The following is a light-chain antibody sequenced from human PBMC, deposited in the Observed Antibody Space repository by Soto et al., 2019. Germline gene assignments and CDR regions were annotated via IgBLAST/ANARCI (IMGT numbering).Light chain of an antibody. Sequence: QSALTQPASVSGSPGQSITISCTGTSSDVGSYNLVSWYQQHPGKAPKLMIYEGNKRPSGVSNRCAGSKSANTASLTISGLQTEDEADYYCCSYAGTSTFVFGTGTKVTVL. CDR2: EGN. V-gene: IGLV2-23*01. CDR1: SSDVGSYNL. J-gene: IGLJ1*01. CDR3: CSYAGTSTFV.